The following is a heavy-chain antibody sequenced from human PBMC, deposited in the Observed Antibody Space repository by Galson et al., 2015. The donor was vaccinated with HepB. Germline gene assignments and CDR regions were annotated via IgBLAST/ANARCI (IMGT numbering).Heavy chain of an antibody. V-gene: IGHV1-24*01. Sequence: SVKVSCKVSGYTLTELSMHWVRQAPGKGLEWMGGFDPEDGETIYAQKFQGRVTMTEDTSTDTAYMELSSLRSEDTAVYYCATRTSGSFPLGYWGQGTLVTVSS. D-gene: IGHD1-26*01. CDR3: ATRTSGSFPLGY. CDR1: GYTLTELS. J-gene: IGHJ4*02. CDR2: FDPEDGET.